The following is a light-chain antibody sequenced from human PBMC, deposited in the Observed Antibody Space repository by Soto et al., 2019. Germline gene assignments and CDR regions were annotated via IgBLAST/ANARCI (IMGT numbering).Light chain of an antibody. CDR1: QSITSS. J-gene: IGKJ1*01. Sequence: EIVMTQSPATLSVYPGERATLSCRASQSITSSLAWYQQKPGQAPRLLIYGASSRATGIPDRFSGSGSGTDFTLTISRLEPEDFAVYYCQQYGSSSSFGQGTKVDIK. CDR2: GAS. CDR3: QQYGSSSS. V-gene: IGKV3-20*01.